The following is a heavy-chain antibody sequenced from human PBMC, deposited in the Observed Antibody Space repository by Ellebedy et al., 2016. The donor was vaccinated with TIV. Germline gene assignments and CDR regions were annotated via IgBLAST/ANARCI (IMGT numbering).Heavy chain of an antibody. D-gene: IGHD5-12*01. Sequence: GGSLRLXCAASGFTFSSYAMSWVRQAPGKGLEWVSSISAGGGSTYYADSVKGRFTISRDNSKNTLYLQMNSLRAEDTAVYYCAKDLGTGYDRDYYGMDVWGQGTTVTVSS. V-gene: IGHV3-23*01. CDR3: AKDLGTGYDRDYYGMDV. CDR2: ISAGGGST. CDR1: GFTFSSYA. J-gene: IGHJ6*02.